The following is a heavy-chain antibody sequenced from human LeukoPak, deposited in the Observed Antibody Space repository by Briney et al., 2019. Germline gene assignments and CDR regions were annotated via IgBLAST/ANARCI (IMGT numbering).Heavy chain of an antibody. Sequence: GGSLRLSCAASGFTFSSYEVNWVRQAPGKGREWGSYISSSGSTIYYADSVKGRFTISRDNAKNSLYLQMNSLRAEDTAVYYCARFHYAILTGYGDFDYWGQGTLVTVSS. CDR2: ISSSGSTI. CDR3: ARFHYAILTGYGDFDY. J-gene: IGHJ4*02. CDR1: GFTFSSYE. D-gene: IGHD3-9*01. V-gene: IGHV3-48*03.